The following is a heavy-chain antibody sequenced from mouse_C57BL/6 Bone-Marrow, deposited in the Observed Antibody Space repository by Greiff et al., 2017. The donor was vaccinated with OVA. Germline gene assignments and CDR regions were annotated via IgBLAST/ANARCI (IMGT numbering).Heavy chain of an antibody. CDR2: IDPSSDYT. V-gene: IGHV1-4*01. CDR1: GYTFTSYT. CDR3: ARGYYFDY. J-gene: IGHJ2*01. Sequence: VQLKESGAELARPGASVKMSCKASGYTFTSYTMHWVKQRPGPGLEWIGYIDPSSDYTKYNQKFKDKATLTADKSSSTAYMQLSSLTSEDSAVYYCARGYYFDYGGQGTTLTVSS.